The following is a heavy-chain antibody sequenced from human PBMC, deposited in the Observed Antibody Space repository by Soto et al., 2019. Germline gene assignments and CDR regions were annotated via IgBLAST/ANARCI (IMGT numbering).Heavy chain of an antibody. V-gene: IGHV1-69*01. Sequence: QVQLVQSGAEVKKPGSSVKVSCKASGGTCSSYAISWVRQAPGQGLEWMGGIIPIFGTANYAQKFQGRVTLTADESTSTAYMELSSLRSEDTAVYYCARDLPDIVVVPAAIHGMDVWGQGTTVTVSS. CDR1: GGTCSSYA. J-gene: IGHJ6*02. D-gene: IGHD2-2*02. CDR2: IIPIFGTA. CDR3: ARDLPDIVVVPAAIHGMDV.